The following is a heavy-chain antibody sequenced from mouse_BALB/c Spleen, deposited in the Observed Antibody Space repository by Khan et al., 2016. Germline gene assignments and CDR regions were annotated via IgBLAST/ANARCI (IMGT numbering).Heavy chain of an antibody. V-gene: IGHV3-8*02. CDR2: ISYSAST. Sequence: EVQLQESGPSLVKPSQTLSLTCSVTGDSITSGYCNWIRKFPGHKLEYMGNISYSASTYYNPSLKSRISITRDTSKNQYYLQLNSVTTEDTATYYCTTYDGCRCDYWGQGTTLTGSS. CDR1: GDSITSGY. J-gene: IGHJ2*01. CDR3: TTYDGCRCDY. D-gene: IGHD2-3*01.